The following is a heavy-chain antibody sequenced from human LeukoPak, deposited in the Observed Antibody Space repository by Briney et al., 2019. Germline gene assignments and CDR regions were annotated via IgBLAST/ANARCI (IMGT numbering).Heavy chain of an antibody. D-gene: IGHD6-13*01. CDR1: GGSISSYY. CDR3: ARHDSRYNWFDP. CDR2: IYYSGST. Sequence: SETLSLTCTVSGGSISSYYWSWIRQPPGKGLEWIGYIYYSGSTNYNPSLKSRVTISVDTSKNQFSLKLSPVTAADTAVYYCARHDSRYNWFDPWGQGTLVTVSS. V-gene: IGHV4-59*01. J-gene: IGHJ5*02.